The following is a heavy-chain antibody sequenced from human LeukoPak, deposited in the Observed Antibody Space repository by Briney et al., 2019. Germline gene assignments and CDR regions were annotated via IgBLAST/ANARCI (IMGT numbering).Heavy chain of an antibody. CDR3: ARLPVYYYGSGSYSHLD. J-gene: IGHJ4*02. CDR1: GGSISSGSYY. V-gene: IGHV4-61*10. Sequence: SETLSLTCTVSGGSISSGSYYWSWIRQPAGKGLEWIGEINHSGSTNYNPSLKSRVTISVDTSKNQFSLKLSSVTAADTAVYYCARLPVYYYGSGSYSHLDWGQGTLVTVSS. D-gene: IGHD3-10*01. CDR2: INHSGST.